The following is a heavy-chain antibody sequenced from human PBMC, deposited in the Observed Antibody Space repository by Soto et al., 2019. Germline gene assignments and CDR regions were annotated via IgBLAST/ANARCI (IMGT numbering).Heavy chain of an antibody. J-gene: IGHJ6*02. D-gene: IGHD3-3*01. V-gene: IGHV1-18*04. CDR3: ASPRADTIAYGMDA. Sequence: ASVKVSCKASGYTFTSYGISWVRQAPGQGLEWMGWISAYNGNTNYAQKLQGRVTMTTDTSTSTAYMELRSLRSDDTAVYYCASPRADTIAYGMDAWGHGTTVTAP. CDR1: GYTFTSYG. CDR2: ISAYNGNT.